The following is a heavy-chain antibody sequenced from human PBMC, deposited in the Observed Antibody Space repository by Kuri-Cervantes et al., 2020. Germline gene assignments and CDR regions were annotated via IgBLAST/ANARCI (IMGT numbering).Heavy chain of an antibody. CDR3: AEVNWNYGIWFDP. CDR1: GYTLTELS. D-gene: IGHD1-7*01. V-gene: IGHV1-24*01. J-gene: IGHJ5*02. Sequence: ALVKVSCKVSGYTLTELSMHWVRQAPGKGLEWMGGFDPEDGETIYAQKFQGRVTMTEDTSTDTAYMELRSLRSDDTAVYYCAEVNWNYGIWFDPWGQGTLVTVSS. CDR2: FDPEDGET.